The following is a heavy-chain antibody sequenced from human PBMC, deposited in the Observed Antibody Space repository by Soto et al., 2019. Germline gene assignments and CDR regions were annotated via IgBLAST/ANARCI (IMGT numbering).Heavy chain of an antibody. D-gene: IGHD3-3*01. CDR2: INPSGGST. V-gene: IGHV1-46*01. CDR1: GYTFTSRD. Sequence: ASVNVSCKSSGYTFTSRDIHWVRQGPGQGLECMGIINPSGGSTSYAQKFQGRVTMTRDTSTSTVYMELSSLRSEDTAVYYCARRGRITIFGVVINPPYYYGMDVWGQGTTVTVSS. CDR3: ARRGRITIFGVVINPPYYYGMDV. J-gene: IGHJ6*02.